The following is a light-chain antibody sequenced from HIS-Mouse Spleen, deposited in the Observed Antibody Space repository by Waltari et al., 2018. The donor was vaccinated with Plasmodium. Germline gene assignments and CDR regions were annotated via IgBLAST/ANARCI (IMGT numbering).Light chain of an antibody. CDR1: QSVSSSY. J-gene: IGKJ2*01. CDR3: QQYGSSPYT. Sequence: EIVLTQSPGTLSLSPGERATLSCRASQSVSSSYLAWYQQKPGQAPRLLIYGAASRATGIPDGFSGGGSGTDFTLTISRLEPEDFAVYYCQQYGSSPYTFGQGTKLEIK. V-gene: IGKV3-20*01. CDR2: GAA.